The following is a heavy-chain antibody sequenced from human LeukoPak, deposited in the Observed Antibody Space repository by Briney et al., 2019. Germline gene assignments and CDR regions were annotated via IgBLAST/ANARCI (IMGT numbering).Heavy chain of an antibody. Sequence: GASVKLSCKASGYTFTSYDINWVRQATGQGLEWMGWMNPNSGNTGYAQKFQGRVTMTRDTSISTAYMELSRLRSDDTAVYYCARGMEPYYYMDVWGKGTTVTVSS. V-gene: IGHV1-8*02. J-gene: IGHJ6*03. CDR2: MNPNSGNT. D-gene: IGHD1-26*01. CDR1: GYTFTSYD. CDR3: ARGMEPYYYMDV.